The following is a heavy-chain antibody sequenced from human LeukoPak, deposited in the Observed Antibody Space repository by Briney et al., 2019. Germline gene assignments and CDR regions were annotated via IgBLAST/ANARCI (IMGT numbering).Heavy chain of an antibody. CDR2: IYSGGST. CDR3: ARGRSSVSDFDY. V-gene: IGHV3-66*01. J-gene: IGHJ4*02. D-gene: IGHD5/OR15-5a*01. Sequence: GGSLRLSCAASGFTVSSNYMSWVRQAPGKGLEWVSVIYSGGSTYYADSVKGRFTISRDNSKNTLYLQMNSLKTEDTAVYYCARGRSSVSDFDYWGQGTLVTVSS. CDR1: GFTVSSNY.